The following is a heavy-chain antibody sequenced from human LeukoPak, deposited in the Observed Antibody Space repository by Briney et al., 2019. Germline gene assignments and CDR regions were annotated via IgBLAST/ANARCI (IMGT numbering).Heavy chain of an antibody. CDR3: AKFFRRVATLWEYYDC. D-gene: IGHD5-12*01. V-gene: IGHV3-23*01. J-gene: IGHJ4*02. Sequence: GGSLRLSCATSGFAFQTYALSWVRQAPGKGLEWVSTISGRGGHTYHADSVKGRFTISRDNSRDTLYLQMNSLRAEDTAVYYCAKFFRRVATLWEYYDCWGQGTLVTVSS. CDR1: GFAFQTYA. CDR2: ISGRGGHT.